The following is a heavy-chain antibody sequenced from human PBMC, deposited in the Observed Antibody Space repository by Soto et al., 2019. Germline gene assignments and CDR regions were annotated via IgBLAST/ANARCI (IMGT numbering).Heavy chain of an antibody. V-gene: IGHV4-59*01. D-gene: IGHD3-22*01. CDR2: IYYSGST. J-gene: IGHJ5*02. CDR3: ARGGYYYDSSGYYPGP. CDR1: GGSISSYY. Sequence: PSETLSLTCTVSGGSISSYYWSWIRQPPGKGLEWIGYIYYSGSTNYNPSLKSRVTTSVDTSKNQFSLKLSSVTAADTAVYYCARGGYYYDSSGYYPGPWGQGTLVTVSS.